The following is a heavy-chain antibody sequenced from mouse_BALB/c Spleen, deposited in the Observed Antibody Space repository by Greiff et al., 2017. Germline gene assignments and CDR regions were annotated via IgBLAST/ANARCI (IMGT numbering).Heavy chain of an antibody. CDR1: GYTFTSYV. V-gene: IGHV1-14*01. Sequence: VQLQQSGPELVKPGASVKMSCKASGYTFTSYVMHWVKQKPGQGLEWIGYINPYNDGTKYNEKFKGKATLTSDKSSSTAYMELSSLTSEDSAVYYCARCGDRYDDGAWFAYWGQGTLVTVSA. CDR2: INPYNDGT. J-gene: IGHJ3*01. CDR3: ARCGDRYDDGAWFAY. D-gene: IGHD2-14*01.